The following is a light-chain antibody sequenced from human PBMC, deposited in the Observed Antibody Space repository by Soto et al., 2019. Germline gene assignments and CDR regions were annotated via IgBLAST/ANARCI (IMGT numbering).Light chain of an antibody. J-gene: IGLJ2*01. CDR2: DVS. V-gene: IGLV2-14*01. CDR3: ISYARSGTPVA. CDR1: SSDVGDYNY. Sequence: QSVLTQPASVSVSPGQSITISCTGTSSDVGDYNYVSWYQQHPGKAPKLIIYDVSNRPSGVSNRCSGSKSGNTASLTISGLHAEDEAEEYCISYARSGTPVAFGGGTKLTV.